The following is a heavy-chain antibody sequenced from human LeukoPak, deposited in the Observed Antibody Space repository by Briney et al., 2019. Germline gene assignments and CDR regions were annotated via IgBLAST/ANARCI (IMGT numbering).Heavy chain of an antibody. CDR2: ISYDGSNK. CDR3: ARFRVGATFGFDY. CDR1: GFTFSSYA. Sequence: HPGGSLRLSCAASGFTFSSYAMHWVRQAPGKGLEWVAVISYDGSNKYYADSVKGRFTISRDNSKNTLYLQMNSLRAEDTAVYYCARFRVGATFGFDYWGQGTLVTVSS. D-gene: IGHD1-26*01. V-gene: IGHV3-30-3*01. J-gene: IGHJ4*02.